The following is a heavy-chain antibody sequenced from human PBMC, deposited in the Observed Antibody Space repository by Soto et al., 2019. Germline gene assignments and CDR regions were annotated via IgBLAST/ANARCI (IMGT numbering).Heavy chain of an antibody. CDR3: TRGYTRRTFDY. J-gene: IGHJ4*02. D-gene: IGHD5-12*01. Sequence: PGGSLRLSCTASGFAFGEYAMSWVRQAPGKGLEWVGFIRSKAYGGTTEYAASVKGRFTISRDDSKSIAYLQMNSLKTEDTAVYYCTRGYTRRTFDYWGQGTLVTVSS. CDR2: IRSKAYGGTT. V-gene: IGHV3-49*04. CDR1: GFAFGEYA.